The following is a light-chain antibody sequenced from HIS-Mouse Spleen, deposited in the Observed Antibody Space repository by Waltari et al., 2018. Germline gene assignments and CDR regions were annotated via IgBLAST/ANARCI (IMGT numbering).Light chain of an antibody. V-gene: IGLV4-69*01. CDR1: SGHSSYA. CDR3: QTWGTGILVG. Sequence: QLVLTQSPSASASLGASVKLTCTLSSGHSSYAIAWHQQRPEKGPRYLLKLNRDGSHSEGDGVPERCSGSRSGAERSLPTSGLQSEDEADCYGQTWGTGILVGFGGGTKLTVL. CDR2: LNRDGSH. J-gene: IGLJ2*01.